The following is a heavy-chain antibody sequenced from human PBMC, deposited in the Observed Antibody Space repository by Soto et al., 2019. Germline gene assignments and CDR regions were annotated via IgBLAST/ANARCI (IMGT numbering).Heavy chain of an antibody. V-gene: IGHV4-59*08. CDR2: IYYSGST. Sequence: PSETLSLTCTVSGGSISSYYWSWIRQPPGKGLEWIGYIYYSGSTYYNPSLKSRVTISVDTSKNQFSLKLSSVTAADTAVYYCARVGDYVFFNWFDPWGQGTLVTVFS. CDR1: GGSISSYY. J-gene: IGHJ5*02. CDR3: ARVGDYVFFNWFDP. D-gene: IGHD4-17*01.